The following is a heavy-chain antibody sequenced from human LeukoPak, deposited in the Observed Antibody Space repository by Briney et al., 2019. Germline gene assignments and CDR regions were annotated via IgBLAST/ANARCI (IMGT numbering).Heavy chain of an antibody. CDR3: ARSPYCSGGSCYWFDP. V-gene: IGHV3-7*01. CDR1: GFTFSSYW. D-gene: IGHD2-15*01. CDR2: IKQDGSEK. J-gene: IGHJ5*02. Sequence: HPGGSLRLSCAASGFTFSSYWMSWVRQAPGKGLEWVANIKQDGSEKYYVDSVKGRFTISRDNAKNSLYLQMNSLRAEDTAVYYCARSPYCSGGSCYWFDPWGQGTLVTVSS.